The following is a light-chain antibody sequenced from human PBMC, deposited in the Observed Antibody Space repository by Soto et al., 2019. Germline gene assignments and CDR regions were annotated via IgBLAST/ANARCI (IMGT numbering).Light chain of an antibody. CDR2: AND. J-gene: IGLJ2*01. CDR1: RSNIGGNA. CDR3: AVWDDNLRGL. V-gene: IGLV1-44*01. Sequence: QSVLTQPPSVSGTPGQRVTISCSGSRSNIGGNAVTWYQQVPGTAPKLLIYANDQRPSGISDRFSGSKSSTSASLAISGLQSEVEADYYCAVWDDNLRGLFGGGTKLTVL.